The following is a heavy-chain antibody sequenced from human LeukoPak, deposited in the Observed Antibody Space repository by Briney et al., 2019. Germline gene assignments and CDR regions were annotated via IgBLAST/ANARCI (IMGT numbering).Heavy chain of an antibody. CDR3: ARAMDV. CDR2: IKQDGSEQ. Sequence: GGSLRLSCAASGFTFRSYWMSWVRQTPGKGPEWVANIKQDGSEQYYVESVKGRFTISRDNAKNLLYLQMNSLRAEDTAVYYCARAMDVWGQGTTVTVSS. V-gene: IGHV3-7*04. CDR1: GFTFRSYW. J-gene: IGHJ6*02.